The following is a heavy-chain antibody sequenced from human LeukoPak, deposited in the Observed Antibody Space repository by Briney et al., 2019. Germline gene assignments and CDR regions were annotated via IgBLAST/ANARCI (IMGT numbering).Heavy chain of an antibody. J-gene: IGHJ4*02. V-gene: IGHV4-59*01. CDR1: GGSISSYY. CDR2: IYYSGST. CDR3: AGDTSAGAFDY. D-gene: IGHD6-25*01. Sequence: SETLSLTCTVSGGSISSYYWSWIRQPPGKGLEWIGYIYYSGSTTYNPSLKSRVTISVDTSKNQFSLKLSSVTAADTAVYYCAGDTSAGAFDYWGQGTLVTVSS.